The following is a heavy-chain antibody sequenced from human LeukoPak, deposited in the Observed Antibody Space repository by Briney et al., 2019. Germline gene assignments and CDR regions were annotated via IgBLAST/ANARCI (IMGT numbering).Heavy chain of an antibody. CDR3: ARGFEEYSSSSAGFDP. CDR2: ISSSSSYI. V-gene: IGHV3-21*01. Sequence: KTGGSLRLSCAASGFTFSSHWMNWVRQAPGKGLEWVLSISSSSSYIYYADSVKGRFTISRDNAKNSLYLQMNSLRAEDTAVYYCARGFEEYSSSSAGFDPWGQGTLVTVSS. J-gene: IGHJ5*02. D-gene: IGHD6-6*01. CDR1: GFTFSSHW.